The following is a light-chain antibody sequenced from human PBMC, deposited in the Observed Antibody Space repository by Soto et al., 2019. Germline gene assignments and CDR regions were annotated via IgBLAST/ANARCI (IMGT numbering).Light chain of an antibody. CDR2: AAS. V-gene: IGKV1-5*01. J-gene: IGKJ5*01. CDR3: QQLDNYPHT. Sequence: DIQMTQSPSTLSASVRDRVTITCRASQTISSWLAWFQQRPGKAPKLLIYAASSLQSGVPSRFSGSGSGTDFTLTISSLQPEDFATYFCQQLDNYPHTFGQGARLEIK. CDR1: QTISSW.